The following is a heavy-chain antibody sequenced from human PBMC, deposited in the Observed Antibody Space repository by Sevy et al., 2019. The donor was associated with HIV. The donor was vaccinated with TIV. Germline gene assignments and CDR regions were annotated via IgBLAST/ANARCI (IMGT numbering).Heavy chain of an antibody. CDR1: GFSFSSYG. CDR2: ISYHGTNK. D-gene: IGHD5-18*01. V-gene: IGHV3-30*18. Sequence: GGSLRLSCVASGFSFSSYGMHWVRQAPGKGLEWVALISYHGTNKYYGDSVRGRFTVSRDNSRNTLYLQMDSLRAEDTAVYYCVKDYTAMVRFVDYWGQGTLVTVSS. J-gene: IGHJ4*02. CDR3: VKDYTAMVRFVDY.